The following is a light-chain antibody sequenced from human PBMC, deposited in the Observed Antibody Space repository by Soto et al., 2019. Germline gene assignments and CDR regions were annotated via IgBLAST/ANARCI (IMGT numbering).Light chain of an antibody. CDR1: QSISIN. CDR2: GAS. V-gene: IGKV3-20*01. CDR3: QQYGTSPIT. J-gene: IGKJ5*01. Sequence: EIVMTQSPATLSLSPGEGGILSCMASQSISINLAWYQQKPGQAPRLLIYGASNRATGIPERFSGSGSGTDFTLTISSLEPEDFAVYYCQQYGTSPITCGQGTRREIK.